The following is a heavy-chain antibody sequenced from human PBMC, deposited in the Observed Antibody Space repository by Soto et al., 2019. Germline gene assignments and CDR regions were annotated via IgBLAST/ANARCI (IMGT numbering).Heavy chain of an antibody. J-gene: IGHJ6*02. D-gene: IGHD3-10*01. CDR3: GRDVGVRGQAYYYYGMDV. CDR2: IYYSGST. V-gene: IGHV4-59*01. Sequence: SETLSLTCTVSGGSISSYYWSWIRQPPGKGLEWIGYIYYSGSTNYNPSLKSRVTISVDTSKNQFSLKLSSVTAADTAEYYCGRDVGVRGQAYYYYGMDVWGQGTTVTVSS. CDR1: GGSISSYY.